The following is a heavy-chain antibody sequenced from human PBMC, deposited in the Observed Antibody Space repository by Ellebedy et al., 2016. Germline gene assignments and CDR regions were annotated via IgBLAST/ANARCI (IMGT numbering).Heavy chain of an antibody. D-gene: IGHD2-15*01. J-gene: IGHJ4*02. CDR2: IYYSGST. CDR3: ARGASGGVDY. Sequence: SETLSLXCTVSGGSISSYYWSWIRQPPGKGLEWIGYIYYSGSTNYNPSLKSRVTISVDTSKNQFSLKLSSVTAADTAVYYCARGASGGVDYWGQGTLITVSS. CDR1: GGSISSYY. V-gene: IGHV4-59*01.